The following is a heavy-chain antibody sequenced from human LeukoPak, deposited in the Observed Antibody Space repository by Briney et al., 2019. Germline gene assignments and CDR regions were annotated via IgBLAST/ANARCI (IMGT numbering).Heavy chain of an antibody. V-gene: IGHV1-2*02. CDR1: GYTFTGYY. Sequence: PWASVTVSCKASGYTFTGYYMHWVRQAPGQGLEWMGWINPNSGGTNYAQKFQGRVTMTRDTSISTAYMELSRLRSDDTAVYYCARATDDSSGYYAPSPIDYWGQGTLVTVSS. D-gene: IGHD3-22*01. CDR3: ARATDDSSGYYAPSPIDY. J-gene: IGHJ4*02. CDR2: INPNSGGT.